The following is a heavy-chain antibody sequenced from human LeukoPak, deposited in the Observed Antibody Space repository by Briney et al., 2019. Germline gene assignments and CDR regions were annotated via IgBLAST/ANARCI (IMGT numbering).Heavy chain of an antibody. D-gene: IGHD1-7*01. Sequence: GGSLRLSCAACGFTVSSNYVSWVRQAPGKGLEWVSDIYSGGSTYYADSVKGRFTISRHNSKNTLYLQMNSRRAEDTDVFYRGRGRYNWNYVGYYYYGMDVWGQGTTVTVFS. CDR1: GFTVSSNY. CDR3: GRGRYNWNYVGYYYYGMDV. CDR2: IYSGGST. V-gene: IGHV3-53*04. J-gene: IGHJ6*02.